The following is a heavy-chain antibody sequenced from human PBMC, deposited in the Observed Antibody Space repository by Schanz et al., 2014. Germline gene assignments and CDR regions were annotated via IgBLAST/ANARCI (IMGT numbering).Heavy chain of an antibody. J-gene: IGHJ6*02. CDR2: ISYSGST. D-gene: IGHD3-16*01. CDR1: GASISSGGYY. V-gene: IGHV4-31*03. CDR3: ARHGGIPYYPMDV. Sequence: QVQLQESGPGLVKPSQTLSLTCTVSGASISSGGYYWDWIRLLPGKGLEWIGYISYSGSTSFNPSLKSRLTMSVDTSKNQFSLRLSSVTAADTAVYYCARHGGIPYYPMDVWGQGTTVNVSS.